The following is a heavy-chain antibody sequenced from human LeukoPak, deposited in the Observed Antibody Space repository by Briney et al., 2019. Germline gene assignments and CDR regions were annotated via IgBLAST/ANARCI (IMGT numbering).Heavy chain of an antibody. CDR2: INPSGGST. CDR3: ARDGRSSSWFKRNYYYGMDV. V-gene: IGHV1-46*01. J-gene: IGHJ6*02. CDR1: GYTFTSYY. D-gene: IGHD6-13*01. Sequence: ASVKVSCKASGYTFTSYYMHWVRQAPGQGLEWMGIINPSGGSTSYAQKFQGRVTMTRDTSTSTVYMELSSLRSEDTAVYYCARDGRSSSWFKRNYYYGMDVWGQGTTVTVSS.